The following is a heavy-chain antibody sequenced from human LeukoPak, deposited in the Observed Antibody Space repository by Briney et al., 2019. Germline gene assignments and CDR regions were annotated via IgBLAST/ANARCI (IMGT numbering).Heavy chain of an antibody. J-gene: IGHJ3*02. CDR3: AKDNTPPYDFLGEGALDI. V-gene: IGHV3-9*01. CDR2: ISWNSDTI. CDR1: GFTFDDHA. Sequence: GGSLRLSCAASGFTFDDHAMHWVRQAPGKGLEWVSGISWNSDTIVYADSVKGRFTISRDNAKNSLYLQMNSLRAEDTALYYCAKDNTPPYDFLGEGALDIWGQGTMVTVSS. D-gene: IGHD3-3*01.